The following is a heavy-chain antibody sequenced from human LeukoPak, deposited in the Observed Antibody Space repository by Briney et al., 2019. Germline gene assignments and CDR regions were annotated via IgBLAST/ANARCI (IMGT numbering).Heavy chain of an antibody. J-gene: IGHJ3*02. CDR1: GGSISSDY. V-gene: IGHV4-59*08. CDR3: ARLDDSSGKPTEAFDI. D-gene: IGHD3-22*01. Sequence: PSESLSLTCTVSGGSISSDYWSWVRQPPGKGLGWIGFIDYSGSTNYNPSLKSRVTISVDTSKNQFSLKLSSVTAADTAVYYCARLDDSSGKPTEAFDIWGQGTMVTVSS. CDR2: IDYSGST.